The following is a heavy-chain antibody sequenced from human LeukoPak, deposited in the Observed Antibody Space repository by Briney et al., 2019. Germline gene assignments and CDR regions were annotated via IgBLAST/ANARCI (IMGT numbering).Heavy chain of an antibody. D-gene: IGHD5-12*01. V-gene: IGHV1-18*01. CDR1: GYTFTNYG. CDR3: ARQDIVATVDY. Sequence: ASVKVSCKASGYTFTNYGISWVRQAPGQGLEWMGWISAYNGNTSYAQKLQGRVTMTTDTSTSTAYMELRSLRSGDTAVYYCARQDIVATVDYWGQGTLVTVSS. J-gene: IGHJ4*02. CDR2: ISAYNGNT.